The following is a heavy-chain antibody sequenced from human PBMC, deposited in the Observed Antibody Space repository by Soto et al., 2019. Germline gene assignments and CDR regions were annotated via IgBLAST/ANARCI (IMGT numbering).Heavy chain of an antibody. CDR3: ARESEDLTSNFDY. V-gene: IGHV3-21*06. J-gene: IGHJ4*02. CDR2: ISSTTNYI. CDR1: GFTFTRYS. Sequence: GGSLRLSCAASGFTFTRYSMNWVRQAPGKGLEWVSSISSTTNYIYYGDSMKGRFTISRDNAKNSLYLEMNSLRAEYTAVYYCARESEDLTSNFDYWGQGTLVTVSS.